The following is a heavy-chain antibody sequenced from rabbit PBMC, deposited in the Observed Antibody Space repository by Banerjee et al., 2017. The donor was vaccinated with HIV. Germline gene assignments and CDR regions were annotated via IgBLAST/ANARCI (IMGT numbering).Heavy chain of an antibody. J-gene: IGHJ3*01. CDR2: IDTSSVNT. CDR1: GFDFSSSYY. CDR3: ARDTSSSFSSYGMDL. Sequence: QSLEESGGDLVKPGASLTLTCTASGFDFSSSYYMCWVRQAPGKGLELIACIDTSSVNTADATWAKGRFTISKTSSTTVTLQMTSLTAADTATYFCARDTSSSFSSYGMDLWGQGTLVTVS. V-gene: IGHV1S40*01. D-gene: IGHD1-1*01.